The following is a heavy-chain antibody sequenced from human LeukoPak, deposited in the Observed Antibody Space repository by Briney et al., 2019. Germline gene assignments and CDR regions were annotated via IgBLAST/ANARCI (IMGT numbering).Heavy chain of an antibody. D-gene: IGHD3-10*01. CDR1: GFTLSSFW. CDR2: IKQDGSEK. Sequence: PGGSLRLSCAASGFTLSSFWMTWVRQAPGKGLEWVANIKQDGSEKYYVDSVKGRFTISRDNAKNSLYLQMNSLRAEDTAVYYCAREGFTMVRGVKYNWFDPWGQGTLVTVSS. J-gene: IGHJ5*02. CDR3: AREGFTMVRGVKYNWFDP. V-gene: IGHV3-7*01.